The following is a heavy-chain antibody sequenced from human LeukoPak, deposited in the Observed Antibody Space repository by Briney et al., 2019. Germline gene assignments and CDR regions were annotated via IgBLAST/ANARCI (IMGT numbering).Heavy chain of an antibody. CDR1: GFAFSDYG. J-gene: IGHJ4*02. CDR3: AKSLGSCGGSSCPLDDY. D-gene: IGHD2-15*01. CDR2: ISHDGGNK. V-gene: IGHV3-30*18. Sequence: GRSLRLSCEASGFAFSDYGMHWVRQTPGKGLEWVAVISHDGGNKYYSRYVTGRFTISRDNSENTLSLQMTSLRAEDTSLYYCAKSLGSCGGSSCPLDDYWGQGTLVTVSS.